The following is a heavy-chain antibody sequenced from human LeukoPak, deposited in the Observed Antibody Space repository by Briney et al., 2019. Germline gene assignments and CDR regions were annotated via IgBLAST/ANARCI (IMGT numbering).Heavy chain of an antibody. J-gene: IGHJ4*02. Sequence: SETLSLTCTVSGDSISSSSYYWGWLRPPPGKGLEWIGSVSYSGSTYYNPSLKSRVTISVDTSKNQFSLKLSSVAAADTAVYYCARQKRWDGYTLDSWGQGTLVTVSS. D-gene: IGHD5-24*01. CDR3: ARQKRWDGYTLDS. CDR1: GDSISSSSYY. CDR2: VSYSGST. V-gene: IGHV4-39*01.